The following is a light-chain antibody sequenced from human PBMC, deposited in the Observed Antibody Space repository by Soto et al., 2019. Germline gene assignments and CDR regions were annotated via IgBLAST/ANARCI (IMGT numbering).Light chain of an antibody. Sequence: DMQMTQSPSTLSASVGDRVTITCRASHSMSGWLAWYQQKPGKAPNLLIYDASSLQSGVLSRFSGSGSGTEFTLTISSLQPDDFATYYCQQYDSYPLTFGGGTKVELK. CDR2: DAS. CDR3: QQYDSYPLT. J-gene: IGKJ4*01. CDR1: HSMSGW. V-gene: IGKV1-5*01.